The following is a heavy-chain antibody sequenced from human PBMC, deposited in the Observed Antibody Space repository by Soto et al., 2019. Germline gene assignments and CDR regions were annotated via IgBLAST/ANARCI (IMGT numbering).Heavy chain of an antibody. CDR2: INPATGAA. Sequence: QLHLVQSGAVVKKPGASVTVSCSASGYPVTAYYMHWVRQAPGRGVEWMGGINPATGAAKYTPAFPGRVHIGRGTVGRTVFTEPSGLTCWDTAVLYIAGGGGVGVAGSAAFDMWGQGTVVTVSS. CDR3: AGGGGVGVAGSAAFDM. CDR1: GYPVTAYY. J-gene: IGHJ3*02. V-gene: IGHV1-2*02. D-gene: IGHD3-3*01.